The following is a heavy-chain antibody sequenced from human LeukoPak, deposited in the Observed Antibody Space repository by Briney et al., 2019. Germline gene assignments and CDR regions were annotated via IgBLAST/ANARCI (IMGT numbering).Heavy chain of an antibody. CDR1: GYTFTGNY. Sequence: ASVKVSCQASGYTFTGNYMHWVRQAPGQGLEWMGRINPNSGGTNYAQKFQGRVTMTRDTSISTAYMELSRLRSDDTAVYYCARGMYYYDSSGYYYSGYWGQGTLVTVSS. V-gene: IGHV1-2*06. CDR3: ARGMYYYDSSGYYYSGY. D-gene: IGHD3-22*01. CDR2: INPNSGGT. J-gene: IGHJ4*02.